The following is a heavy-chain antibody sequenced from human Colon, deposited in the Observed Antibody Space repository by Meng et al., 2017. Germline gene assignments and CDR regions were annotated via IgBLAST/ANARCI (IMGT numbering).Heavy chain of an antibody. D-gene: IGHD3-22*01. CDR1: GFTFDDFG. V-gene: IGHV3-20*04. Sequence: GGSLTLSCAASGFTFDDFGMSWVRQAPGKGLEWVSGINWIGGRTGYADSVTGRFTISRDNAKNSLYLQMNSLRAEDTALYYCARLYYEGYFDYWGQGTLVTVSS. CDR2: INWIGGRT. CDR3: ARLYYEGYFDY. J-gene: IGHJ4*02.